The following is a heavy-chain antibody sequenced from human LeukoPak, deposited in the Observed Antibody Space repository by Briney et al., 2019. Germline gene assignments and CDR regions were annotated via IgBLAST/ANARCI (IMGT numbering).Heavy chain of an antibody. D-gene: IGHD7-27*01. CDR1: GFTFSSYG. Sequence: PGGSLRLSCAASGFTFSSYGMHWVRQAPGKGLEWVAFIRYDGSNKYYADSVKGRFTISRDNSKNTLYLQMNSLRAEDTAVYYCATLTGVEVDAFDIWGQGTMVTVSS. CDR3: ATLTGVEVDAFDI. CDR2: IRYDGSNK. J-gene: IGHJ3*02. V-gene: IGHV3-30*02.